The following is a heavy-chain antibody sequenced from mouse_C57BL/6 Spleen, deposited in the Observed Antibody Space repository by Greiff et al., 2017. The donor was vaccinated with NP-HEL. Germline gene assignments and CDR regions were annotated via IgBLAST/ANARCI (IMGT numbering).Heavy chain of an antibody. Sequence: VQLQQSGAELVMPGASVKLSCKASGYTFTGYWMHWVKQRPGQGLEWIGEIDPSDSYTNYNQKFKGKSTLTVDKSSSTAYMQLSSLTSEDSAVYYCARSGDMIFDYWGQGTTLTVSS. CDR1: GYTFTGYW. J-gene: IGHJ2*01. CDR3: ARSGDMIFDY. CDR2: IDPSDSYT. V-gene: IGHV1-69*01. D-gene: IGHD2-4*01.